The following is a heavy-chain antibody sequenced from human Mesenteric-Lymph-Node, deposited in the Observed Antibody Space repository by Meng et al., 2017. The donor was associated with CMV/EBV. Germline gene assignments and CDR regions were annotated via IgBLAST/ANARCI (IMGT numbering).Heavy chain of an antibody. V-gene: IGHV1-8*01. CDR2: MNPNSGNT. CDR3: ARDFMGHHYDGGSYYYYYYGMDV. D-gene: IGHD2-15*01. J-gene: IGHJ6*02. CDR1: GYTFTSYD. Sequence: ASVKVSCKASGYTFTSYDINWVRQATGQGLEWMGWMNPNSGNTGYAQKFQGRVTMTRNTSISTAYMELSSLRSEDTAVYYCARDFMGHHYDGGSYYYYYYGMDVWGQGTTVTVSS.